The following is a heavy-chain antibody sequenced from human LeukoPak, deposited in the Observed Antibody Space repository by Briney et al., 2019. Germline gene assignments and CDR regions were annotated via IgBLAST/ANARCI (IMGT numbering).Heavy chain of an antibody. Sequence: PSETLSLTCAVYGVSFSGYYWSWLRQPPGRGLEWIGYIYYTGTTNYNPSLKSRAAISVDTSKNQFSLNLTSVTAADTAVYYCVRDKGDGTRPSSERFDYWGQGTLVTVSS. J-gene: IGHJ4*02. D-gene: IGHD5-24*01. CDR2: IYYTGTT. V-gene: IGHV4-34*11. CDR3: VRDKGDGTRPSSERFDY. CDR1: GVSFSGYY.